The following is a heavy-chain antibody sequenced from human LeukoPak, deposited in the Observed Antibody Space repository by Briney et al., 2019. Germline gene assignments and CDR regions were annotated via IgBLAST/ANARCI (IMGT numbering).Heavy chain of an antibody. CDR1: GFTVSSNY. Sequence: PGGSLRLSCAASGFTVSSNYMSWVRQGPGKGLEWVSVIYSGGSTYYADSVKGRFTISRDNSKNTLYLQMNSLRAEDTAVYYCARELYYYDSSGYFDYWGQGTLVTVSS. D-gene: IGHD3-22*01. V-gene: IGHV3-53*01. CDR3: ARELYYYDSSGYFDY. J-gene: IGHJ4*02. CDR2: IYSGGST.